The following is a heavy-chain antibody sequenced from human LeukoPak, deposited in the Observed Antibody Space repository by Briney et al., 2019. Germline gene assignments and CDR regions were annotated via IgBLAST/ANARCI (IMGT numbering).Heavy chain of an antibody. CDR1: GFTFSSYS. D-gene: IGHD3-10*02. CDR2: IYSGGST. Sequence: GGSLRLSCGASGFTFSSYSMNWVRQAPGKGLEWVSVIYSGGSTYYADSVKGRFTISRDNAKNSLYLQMNSPRAEDTAVYYCAELGITMIGGVWGKGTTVTISS. V-gene: IGHV3-66*01. J-gene: IGHJ6*04. CDR3: AELGITMIGGV.